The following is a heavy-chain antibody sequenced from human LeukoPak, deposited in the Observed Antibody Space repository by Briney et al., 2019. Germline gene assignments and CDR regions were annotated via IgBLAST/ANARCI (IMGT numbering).Heavy chain of an antibody. V-gene: IGHV4-39*01. D-gene: IGHD6-6*01. CDR3: ARGRGSSLRLEGYFDY. J-gene: IGHJ4*02. Sequence: PSETLSLTCTVSGGSISSSSYYWGWIRQPPGKGREWIGSIYYSGSTYYNPSLKSRVTISVDTSKNQFSLKLSSVTAADTAVYYCARGRGSSLRLEGYFDYWGQGTLVTVSS. CDR2: IYYSGST. CDR1: GGSISSSSYY.